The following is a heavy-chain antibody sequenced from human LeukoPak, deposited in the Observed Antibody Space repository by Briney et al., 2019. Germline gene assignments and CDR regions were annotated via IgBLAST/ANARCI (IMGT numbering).Heavy chain of an antibody. CDR3: IYGYTLDF. Sequence: PGGSLRLSGAASGFTVTSNYMNWVRQAPGKGLEWVSVIYSGGSTNYADSVKGRFTISRDNSKNTLYLQMNSLRAEDTAVYYCIYGYTLDFWGQGTLVTVSS. V-gene: IGHV3-53*01. D-gene: IGHD5-18*01. CDR2: IYSGGST. J-gene: IGHJ4*02. CDR1: GFTVTSNY.